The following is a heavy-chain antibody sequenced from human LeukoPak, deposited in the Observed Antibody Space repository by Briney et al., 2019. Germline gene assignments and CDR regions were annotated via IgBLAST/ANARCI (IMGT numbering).Heavy chain of an antibody. CDR1: GFTFNNYA. CDR3: AKRPSQYYYYYYMDV. CDR2: ISGSGGST. V-gene: IGHV3-23*01. Sequence: GGSLRLSCAASGFTFNNYAMSWVRQAPGKGLEWVSAISGSGGSTYYADSVKGRFTISRDNSKNTLYLQMNSLRAEDTAVYYCAKRPSQYYYYYYMDVWGKGTTVTVSS. J-gene: IGHJ6*03.